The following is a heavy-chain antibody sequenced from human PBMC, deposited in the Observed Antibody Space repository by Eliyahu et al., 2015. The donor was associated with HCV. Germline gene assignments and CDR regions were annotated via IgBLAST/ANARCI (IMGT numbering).Heavy chain of an antibody. Sequence: EVQLLESGGGLVQPGGSLRLSCAASGFTFSTYAMSWGRQAPGKGLEWVSRISDSGDSTHYADSVKGRFTISRDNSKNTLYLQMNSLRAEDTALYYCAKETTLDYWGQGTLVTVSS. CDR1: GFTFSTYA. D-gene: IGHD4-17*01. CDR2: ISDSGDST. CDR3: AKETTLDY. V-gene: IGHV3-23*01. J-gene: IGHJ4*02.